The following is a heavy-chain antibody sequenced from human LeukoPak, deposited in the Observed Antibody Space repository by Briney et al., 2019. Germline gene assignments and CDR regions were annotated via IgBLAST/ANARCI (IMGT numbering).Heavy chain of an antibody. CDR3: ARGGYSYGFSHAFDI. J-gene: IGHJ3*02. CDR1: GFTFSNYN. D-gene: IGHD5-18*01. V-gene: IGHV3-53*01. CDR2: IYSGGST. Sequence: GGSLRLSCAASGFTFSNYNMNWVRQAPGKGLEWVSVIYSGGSTYYADSVKGRFTISRDNSKNTLYLQMNSLRAEDTAVYYCARGGYSYGFSHAFDIWGQGTMVTVSS.